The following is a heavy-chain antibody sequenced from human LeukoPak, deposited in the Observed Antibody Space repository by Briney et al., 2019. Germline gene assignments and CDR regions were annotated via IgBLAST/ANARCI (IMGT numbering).Heavy chain of an antibody. Sequence: PSETLSLTCTVSGGSISSYYWSWLRQPAGKGLEWIGRIYSSGSTNHNPSLKSRVTMSVDTSKNQFSLNLSSVTAADTAVYYCARSRCASCSHEYWGQGTLVTVSS. CDR3: ARSRCASCSHEY. V-gene: IGHV4-4*07. D-gene: IGHD2-2*01. J-gene: IGHJ4*02. CDR1: GGSISSYY. CDR2: IYSSGST.